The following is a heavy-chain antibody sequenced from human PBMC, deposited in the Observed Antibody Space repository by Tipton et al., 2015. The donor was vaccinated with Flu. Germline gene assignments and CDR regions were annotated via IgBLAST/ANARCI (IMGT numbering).Heavy chain of an antibody. CDR2: SFSSGNT. V-gene: IGHV4-31*03. CDR3: ARRDFSNYVSEPKNWFDP. J-gene: IGHJ5*02. Sequence: TLSLTCTVSGGSVSSDVYSWSWIRHLPGKGLEWIGYSFSSGNTYYNPSLRSRVIISLYTSQNLFSLSLSSVTAADTAIYYCARRDFSNYVSEPKNWFDPWGQGTLVTVSS. D-gene: IGHD4-11*01. CDR1: GGSVSSDVYS.